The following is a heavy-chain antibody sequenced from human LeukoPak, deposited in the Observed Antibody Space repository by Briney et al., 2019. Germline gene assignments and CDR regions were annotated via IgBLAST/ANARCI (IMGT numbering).Heavy chain of an antibody. CDR2: IDWDDDK. V-gene: IGHV2-70*11. J-gene: IGHJ3*02. CDR3: ARISRPYYYGSGTNAFDI. D-gene: IGHD3-10*01. Sequence: SGPALVKPTQTLTLTCTFSGFSLSTSGMCVSWIRQPPGKALEWLARIDWDDDKYYSTSLKTRLTISKDTSKNQVVLTMTNMDPVDAATYFCARISRPYYYGSGTNAFDIWGQGTMVTVSS. CDR1: GFSLSTSGMC.